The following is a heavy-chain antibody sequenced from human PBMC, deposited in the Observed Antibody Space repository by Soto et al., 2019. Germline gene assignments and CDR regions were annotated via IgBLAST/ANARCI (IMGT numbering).Heavy chain of an antibody. J-gene: IGHJ4*02. CDR3: ARAGRVVVAANFDY. D-gene: IGHD2-15*01. V-gene: IGHV1-69*13. CDR1: GGTFSSYA. Sequence: GASVKVSCKASGGTFSSYAISWVRQAPGQGLEWMGGIIPIFGTANYAQKFQGRVTITADESTSTAYMELSSLRSEDTAVYYCARAGRVVVAANFDYWGQGTLVTAPQ. CDR2: IIPIFGTA.